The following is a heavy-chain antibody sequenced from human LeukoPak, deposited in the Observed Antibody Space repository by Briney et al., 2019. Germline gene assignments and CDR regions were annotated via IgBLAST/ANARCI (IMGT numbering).Heavy chain of an antibody. V-gene: IGHV4-31*03. J-gene: IGHJ3*02. CDR2: IYYSGST. Sequence: SQTLSLTRTVSGGSISSGGYYWSWIRQHPGKGLEWIGYIYYSGSTYYNPSLKSRVTISVDTSKNQFSLKLSSVTAADTAVYYCARIITTVDAFDIWGQGTMVTVSS. D-gene: IGHD3-3*01. CDR3: ARIITTVDAFDI. CDR1: GGSISSGGYY.